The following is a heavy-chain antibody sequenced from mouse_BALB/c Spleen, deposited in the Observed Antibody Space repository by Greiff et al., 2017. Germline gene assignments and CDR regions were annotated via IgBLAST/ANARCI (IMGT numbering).Heavy chain of an antibody. CDR1: GFNIKDYY. CDR2: IDPENGDT. J-gene: IGHJ4*01. V-gene: IGHV14-4*02. CDR3: NRGFRYYYAMDY. Sequence: VQLQQSGAELVRSGASVKLSCTASGFNIKDYYMHWVKQRPEQGLEWIGWIDPENGDTEYAPKFQGKATMTADTSSNTAYLQLSSLTSEDTAVYYCNRGFRYYYAMDYWGQGTSVTVSS.